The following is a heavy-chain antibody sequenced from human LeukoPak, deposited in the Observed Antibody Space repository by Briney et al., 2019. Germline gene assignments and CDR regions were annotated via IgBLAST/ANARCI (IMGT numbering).Heavy chain of an antibody. CDR1: GYSISSGYY. CDR3: ARWEGYSSSWSEGPFDY. D-gene: IGHD6-13*01. CDR2: IYHSGRT. V-gene: IGHV4-38-2*02. Sequence: PSETLSLTCSVSGYSISSGYYWGWIRPPPGKGLEWIGTIYHSGRTYYNPSLKSRVTISVDTSKNQFSLRVSSVTAADTAVYYCARWEGYSSSWSEGPFDYWGQGTLVTVSS. J-gene: IGHJ4*02.